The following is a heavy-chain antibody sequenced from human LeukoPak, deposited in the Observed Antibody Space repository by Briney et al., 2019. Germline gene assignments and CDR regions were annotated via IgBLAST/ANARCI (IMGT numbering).Heavy chain of an antibody. V-gene: IGHV4-34*01. Sequence: SETLSLTCAVYGGSFSGFYWSWIRQPPGKGLEWIGEINHSGSTNYNPSLKSRVTISVDTSKNQFSLKLSSVTAADTAVYYCASSSSGYPDRAWGKGTLVTVSS. D-gene: IGHD3-22*01. CDR3: ASSSSGYPDRA. CDR2: INHSGST. J-gene: IGHJ5*02. CDR1: GGSFSGFY.